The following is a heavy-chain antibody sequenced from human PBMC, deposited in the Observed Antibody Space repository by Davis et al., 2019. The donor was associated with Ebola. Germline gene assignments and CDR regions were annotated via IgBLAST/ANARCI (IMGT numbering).Heavy chain of an antibody. D-gene: IGHD1-14*01. CDR1: GFTFSSYA. Sequence: GGSLRLSCAASGFTFSSYAISWVRQAPGKGLEWVSSISSSSSYIYYADSVKGRFTISRDNSKNTLYLQMSSLRAEDTAVYYCARDLPGGDWYFDLWGRGTLVTVSS. J-gene: IGHJ2*01. V-gene: IGHV3-21*01. CDR3: ARDLPGGDWYFDL. CDR2: ISSSSSYI.